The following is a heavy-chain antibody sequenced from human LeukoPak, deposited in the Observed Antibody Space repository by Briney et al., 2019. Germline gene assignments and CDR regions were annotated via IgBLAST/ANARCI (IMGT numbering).Heavy chain of an antibody. Sequence: GGSLRLSCSASGFTFTNAWMSWVRQAPGKGLEWVGRIKSKTDGGTTDYASPVKGRFSISRDDSKNTLYLQMNSLKSEDTAVYYCQGGRFWGQGTLVTVSS. CDR2: IKSKTDGGTT. D-gene: IGHD1-26*01. V-gene: IGHV3-15*01. J-gene: IGHJ4*02. CDR3: QGGRF. CDR1: GFTFTNAW.